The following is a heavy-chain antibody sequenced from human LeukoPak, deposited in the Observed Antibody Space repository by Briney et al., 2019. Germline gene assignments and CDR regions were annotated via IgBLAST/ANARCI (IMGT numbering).Heavy chain of an antibody. CDR1: GGSISSGDYY. J-gene: IGHJ4*02. CDR2: IYYSGST. D-gene: IGHD2-8*02. Sequence: SQTLSLTCTVSGGSISSGDYYWSWIRQPPGKGLEWIGYIYYSGSTYYNPSLKSRVTISVDTSKNQFSLKLSSVTAADTAVYYCARGDVAGGGYFDYWGQGTLVTVSS. CDR3: ARGDVAGGGYFDY. V-gene: IGHV4-30-4*01.